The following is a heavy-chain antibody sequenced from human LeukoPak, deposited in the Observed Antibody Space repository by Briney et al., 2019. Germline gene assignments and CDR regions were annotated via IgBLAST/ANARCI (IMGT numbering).Heavy chain of an antibody. D-gene: IGHD3-22*01. Sequence: PGGSLRLSRAASGFTFSSYSTNWVRQAPGKGLEWVSSISSSSSYIYYADSVKGRFTISRDNAKNSLYLQMNSLRAEDTAVYYCTRDRQDYYDSSGYYFPLYWGQGTLVTVSS. CDR1: GFTFSSYS. J-gene: IGHJ4*02. CDR3: TRDRQDYYDSSGYYFPLY. CDR2: ISSSSSYI. V-gene: IGHV3-21*01.